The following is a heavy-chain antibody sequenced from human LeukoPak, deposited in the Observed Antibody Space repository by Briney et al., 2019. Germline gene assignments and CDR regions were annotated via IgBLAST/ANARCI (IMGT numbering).Heavy chain of an antibody. CDR1: GGTFSSYA. V-gene: IGHV1-69*13. Sequence: SVKVSCKASGGTFSSYAISWVRQAPGQGLEWMGGIIPIFGTANYAQKFQGRVTITADESTSTAYMELSSLRSEDTAVYYCARGDIVVVVAADDYYGMDVWGQGTTVTVSS. D-gene: IGHD2-15*01. CDR3: ARGDIVVVVAADDYYGMDV. J-gene: IGHJ6*02. CDR2: IIPIFGTA.